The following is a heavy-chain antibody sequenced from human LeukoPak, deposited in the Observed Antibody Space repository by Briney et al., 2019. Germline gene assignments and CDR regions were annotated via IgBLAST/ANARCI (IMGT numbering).Heavy chain of an antibody. Sequence: SETLSLTCTVSGGSISSSAYHWGWIRQPPGKGLEWIGTINYGGNTYYNLSLKSRVIIFLDTSKNQFSLKLSSVTAADTAVYYCARDSLTGIKNWFDPWGQGTLVTVSS. V-gene: IGHV4-39*02. D-gene: IGHD1-20*01. CDR2: INYGGNT. CDR1: GGSISSSAYH. J-gene: IGHJ5*02. CDR3: ARDSLTGIKNWFDP.